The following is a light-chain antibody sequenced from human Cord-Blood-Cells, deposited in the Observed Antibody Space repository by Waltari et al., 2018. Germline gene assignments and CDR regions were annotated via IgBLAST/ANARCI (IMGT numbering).Light chain of an antibody. CDR3: SSYTSSSTQV. V-gene: IGLV2-14*01. J-gene: IGLJ1*01. CDR1: SSDVGGYTY. CDR2: DVS. Sequence: QSALTQPASVSGSPGQSITISCTGTSSDVGGYTYVSWYQQHPGKAPKPMIYDVSNRPSGVSNRFSGSKSGNTASLTISGLQAEDEADYYCSSYTSSSTQVFGTGTKVTVL.